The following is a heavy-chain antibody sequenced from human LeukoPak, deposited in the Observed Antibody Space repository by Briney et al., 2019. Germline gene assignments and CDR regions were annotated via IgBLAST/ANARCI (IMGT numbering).Heavy chain of an antibody. D-gene: IGHD5-18*01. CDR2: VNPDDSDT. CDR1: GYSFTSHW. J-gene: IGHJ4*02. V-gene: IGHV5-51*01. Sequence: HGESLKISCKGSGYSFTSHWIGWVRQMPGKGLEWMGIVNPDDSDTIYSPSFQGQVTISADESITTAYLQWSSLKASDTANYYCARRGFSSEEYDYWGQGTLVTVSS. CDR3: ARRGFSSEEYDY.